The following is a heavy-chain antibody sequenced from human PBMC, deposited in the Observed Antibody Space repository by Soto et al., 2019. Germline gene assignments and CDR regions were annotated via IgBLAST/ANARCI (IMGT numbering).Heavy chain of an antibody. Sequence: SETLSLTCTVSNGSVSGYYWSWIRQPAGKGLEWIGRIYTIGSTSNNPALKSRVSMSVDTSKNQFSLKVKSVTAADTAVYYCARYPAGYYYFDYWGQGALVTVSS. CDR2: IYTIGST. CDR3: ARYPAGYYYFDY. J-gene: IGHJ4*02. D-gene: IGHD2-15*01. CDR1: NGSVSGYY. V-gene: IGHV4-4*07.